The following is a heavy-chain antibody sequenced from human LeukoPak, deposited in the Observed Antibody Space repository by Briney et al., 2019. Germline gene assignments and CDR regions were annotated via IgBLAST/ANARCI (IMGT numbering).Heavy chain of an antibody. Sequence: SETLSLTCAVYGGSFSGYYWSWIRQPPGKGLEWIGEINHSGSTNYNPSFKSRVTISVDTSKNQFSLKLSSVTAADTAVYYCASSRRGAVPDIVATITRERRFDYWGQGTLVTVSS. CDR3: ASSRRGAVPDIVATITRERRFDY. CDR1: GGSFSGYY. J-gene: IGHJ4*02. V-gene: IGHV4-34*01. CDR2: INHSGST. D-gene: IGHD5-12*01.